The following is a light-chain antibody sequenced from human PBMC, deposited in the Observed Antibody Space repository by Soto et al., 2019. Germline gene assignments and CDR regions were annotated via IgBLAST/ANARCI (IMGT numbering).Light chain of an antibody. CDR2: DAS. V-gene: IGKV1-5*01. J-gene: IGKJ1*01. CDR3: QHYGGMWT. CDR1: QSITNR. Sequence: DIQMTQSPSTLSASVGDRVTITCRASQSITNRLAWYQQKPGKAPKVLIYDASNLEYGAPSRFSGSGFGTEFVLTISSLQPDDFATYWCQHYGGMWTFGQGTKVEMK.